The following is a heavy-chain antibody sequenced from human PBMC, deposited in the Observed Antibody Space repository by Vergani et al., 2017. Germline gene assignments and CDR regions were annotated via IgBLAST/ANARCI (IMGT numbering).Heavy chain of an antibody. CDR1: GGSISSGGYY. CDR2: IYYSGST. Sequence: QVQLQASGPGRVKPSQTLSLTCTVSGGSISSGGYYWSWIRQHPGKGLEWIGYIYYSGSTYYNPSLKSRVTISVDTSKNQFSLKLSSVTAADTAVYYCARELQGSGWFDPWGQGTLVTVSS. J-gene: IGHJ5*02. V-gene: IGHV4-31*03. D-gene: IGHD3-10*01. CDR3: ARELQGSGWFDP.